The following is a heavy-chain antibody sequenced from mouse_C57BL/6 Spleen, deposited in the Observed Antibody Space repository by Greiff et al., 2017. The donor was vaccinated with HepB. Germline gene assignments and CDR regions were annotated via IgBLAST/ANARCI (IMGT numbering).Heavy chain of an antibody. CDR1: GYTFTSYG. D-gene: IGHD2-3*01. Sequence: VQLQESGAELARPGASVKLSCKASGYTFTSYGISWVKQRTGQGLEWIGEIYPRSGNTYYNEKFKGKATLTADKSSSTAYMELRSLTSEDSAVYFCARRNGYSYYAMDYWGQGTSVTVSS. CDR2: IYPRSGNT. CDR3: ARRNGYSYYAMDY. J-gene: IGHJ4*01. V-gene: IGHV1-81*01.